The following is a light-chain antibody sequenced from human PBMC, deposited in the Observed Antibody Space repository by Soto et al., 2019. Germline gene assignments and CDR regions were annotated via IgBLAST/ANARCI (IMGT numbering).Light chain of an antibody. V-gene: IGLV2-18*02. CDR3: SSYTSSSKV. Sequence: QSVLTQPPSVSGSPGQSVTISCTGTSSDVGSYNRLSWYQQPPGTAPKLIMYEVNTRPSGVPDRFSGSKSGSTASLTISGLQAEDEADYYCSSYTSSSKVFGTGTKVTVL. CDR1: SSDVGSYNR. J-gene: IGLJ1*01. CDR2: EVN.